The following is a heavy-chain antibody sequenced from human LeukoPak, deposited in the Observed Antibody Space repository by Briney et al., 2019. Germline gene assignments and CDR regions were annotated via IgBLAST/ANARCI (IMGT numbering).Heavy chain of an antibody. D-gene: IGHD3-10*01. CDR2: IRYDGSNK. V-gene: IGHV3-30*02. CDR3: ANALYGSGPPPPDY. Sequence: PGGSLRLSCAASGFTFSSYGMHWVRQAPGKGLEWVAFIRYDGSNKYYADSVKGRFTISRDNSKNTLYLQMNSLRAEDTAVYYCANALYGSGPPPPDYWGQGTLVTVSS. CDR1: GFTFSSYG. J-gene: IGHJ4*02.